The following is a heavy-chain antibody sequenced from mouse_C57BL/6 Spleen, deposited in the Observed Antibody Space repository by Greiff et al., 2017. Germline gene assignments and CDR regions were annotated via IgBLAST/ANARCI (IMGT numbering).Heavy chain of an antibody. V-gene: IGHV1-20*01. D-gene: IGHD2-4*01. CDR3: ARYDYDCAMDY. Sequence: VQLQQSGPELVKPGDSVKISCKASGYSFTGYFMNWVMQSHGKSLEWIGRINPYNGDTFYNQKFKSKATLTVDKSSSTAHMELRSLTSEDSAVYYCARYDYDCAMDYWGQGTSVTVSS. CDR1: GYSFTGYF. CDR2: INPYNGDT. J-gene: IGHJ4*01.